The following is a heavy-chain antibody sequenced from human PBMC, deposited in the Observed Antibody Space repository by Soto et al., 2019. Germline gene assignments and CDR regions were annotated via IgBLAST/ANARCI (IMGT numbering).Heavy chain of an antibody. CDR1: GYSISSGYY. J-gene: IGHJ5*02. CDR3: ARVPRTTGTISGWFDP. V-gene: IGHV4-38-2*01. D-gene: IGHD1-1*01. Sequence: SETLSLTCAVSGYSISSGYYWGWVRQPPGKGLEWIGSVYRGGNTSYNPSLKSRVTISVDTSKNQFSLSLTSVTAADTAVYYCARVPRTTGTISGWFDPWGQGTPVTVSS. CDR2: VYRGGNT.